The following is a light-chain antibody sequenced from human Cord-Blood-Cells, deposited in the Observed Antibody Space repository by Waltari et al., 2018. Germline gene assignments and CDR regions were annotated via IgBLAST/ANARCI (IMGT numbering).Light chain of an antibody. J-gene: IGKJ4*01. CDR1: QDISNY. Sequence: DTQMTQSPSSLSASVGDRVTITCQASQDISNYLNWYQQKPGKATKLLIYDSSNVETGVPSMCSGSGAGTDFTFTISSLQPEDIATYYWQQYDNLPLTFGGGTKVEIK. CDR3: QQYDNLPLT. CDR2: DSS. V-gene: IGKV1-33*01.